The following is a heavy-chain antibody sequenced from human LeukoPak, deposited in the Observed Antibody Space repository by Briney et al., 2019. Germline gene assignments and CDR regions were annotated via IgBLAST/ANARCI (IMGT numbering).Heavy chain of an antibody. CDR3: AIGHRSFDR. V-gene: IGHV3-11*05. J-gene: IGHJ5*02. Sequence: GGPLRLSCAASGFTFSDYYMSWIRQAPGKGLECVSYISDSTGYTNYADSVKGRFTISRDNARNSLYLQMNSLRAEDTAMYYWAIGHRSFDRWGQGTLVTVSS. CDR2: ISDSTGYT. CDR1: GFTFSDYY.